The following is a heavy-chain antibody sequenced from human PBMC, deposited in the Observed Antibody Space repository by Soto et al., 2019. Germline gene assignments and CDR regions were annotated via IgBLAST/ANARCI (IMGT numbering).Heavy chain of an antibody. CDR3: ASLNIATRGGYLGF. Sequence: ETLSLTCRVSGDSISSYYWSWIRQPPGKGLEWIGYINYMGGTSYTPSLKGRVTISVDTSKNQFSLKVTSVTAADTAIYYCASLNIATRGGYLGFWGQRTLVTVSS. V-gene: IGHV4-59*01. J-gene: IGHJ4*02. D-gene: IGHD6-6*01. CDR1: GDSISSYY. CDR2: INYMGGT.